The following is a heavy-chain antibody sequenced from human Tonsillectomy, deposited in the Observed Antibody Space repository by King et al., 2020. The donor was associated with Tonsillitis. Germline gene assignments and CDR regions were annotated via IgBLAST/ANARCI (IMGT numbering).Heavy chain of an antibody. V-gene: IGHV3-21*01. D-gene: IGHD5-18*01. CDR1: GFSFSRYS. CDR2: ISSGSTYI. J-gene: IGHJ4*02. CDR3: ARDSLTNSYGLFDY. Sequence: VQLVESGGGLVKPGGSLRLSCAVSGFSFSRYSMNWVRQAPGKGLEWVSSISSGSTYIYYADSVKGRFTISRDNTKNSLYLQMKSLRAEDTAVYYCARDSLTNSYGLFDYWGQGTLVTVAP.